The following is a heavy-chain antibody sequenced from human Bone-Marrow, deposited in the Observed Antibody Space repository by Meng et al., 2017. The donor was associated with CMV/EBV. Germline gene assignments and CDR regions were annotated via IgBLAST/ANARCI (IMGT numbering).Heavy chain of an antibody. J-gene: IGHJ3*02. CDR3: ASDRSGWSNERAFDI. D-gene: IGHD6-19*01. CDR1: GFTFSSYW. V-gene: IGHV3-7*01. CDR2: IKQDGSEK. Sequence: GESLKISCAASGFTFSSYWMSWVRQAPGKGLEWVANIKQDGSEKYYVDSVKGRFTISRDNAKNSLYLQMNSLRAEDTAVYYCASDRSGWSNERAFDIWGQGTMVTVSS.